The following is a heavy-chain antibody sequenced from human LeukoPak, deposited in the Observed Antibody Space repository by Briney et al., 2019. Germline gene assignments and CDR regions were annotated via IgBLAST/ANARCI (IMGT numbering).Heavy chain of an antibody. CDR3: ARMVRGVNPDYYYYGMDV. D-gene: IGHD3-10*01. V-gene: IGHV1-8*01. CDR1: VYTFTSYD. J-gene: IGHJ6*02. Sequence: ASVRVSCKASVYTFTSYDINWVRQTTGQGLEWMGWMNPNSGNTGYTQKFQGRVTMTRNTSISTAYMELSNLRSEDTAVYYCARMVRGVNPDYYYYGMDVWGQGTTVTVSS. CDR2: MNPNSGNT.